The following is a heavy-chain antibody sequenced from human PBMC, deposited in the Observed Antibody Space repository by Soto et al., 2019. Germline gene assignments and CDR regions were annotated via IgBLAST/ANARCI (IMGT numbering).Heavy chain of an antibody. CDR1: GFTFSSYA. CDR2: ISGSGGST. Sequence: EVQLLESGGGLVQPGGSLRRSCAASGFTFSSYAMSWVRQAPGKGLEWVSGISGSGGSTYSADSVKGRFTISRDNSKNTLYLKMNSLRAEDTAVYYCAKDLAGYYDFWSGLKADYWGQGTLVTVSS. V-gene: IGHV3-23*01. CDR3: AKDLAGYYDFWSGLKADY. J-gene: IGHJ4*02. D-gene: IGHD3-3*01.